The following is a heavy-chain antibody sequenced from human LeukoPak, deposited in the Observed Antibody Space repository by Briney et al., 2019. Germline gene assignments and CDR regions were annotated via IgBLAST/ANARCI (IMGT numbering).Heavy chain of an antibody. J-gene: IGHJ4*02. V-gene: IGHV4-39*07. D-gene: IGHD3-16*02. CDR2: INHSGTT. CDR3: ARGWITFGGVITN. CDR1: GGSISSSSYY. Sequence: SETLSLTCTVSGGSISSSSYYWGWIRQPPGKGLEWVGEINHSGTTDYNPSLKSRVTISVDTSKNQLSLKLSSVTAADTAVYYCARGWITFGGVITNWGQGTLVTVSS.